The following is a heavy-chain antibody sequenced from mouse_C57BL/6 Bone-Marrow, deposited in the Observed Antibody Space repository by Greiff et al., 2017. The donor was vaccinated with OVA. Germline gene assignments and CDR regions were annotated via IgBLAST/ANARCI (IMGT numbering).Heavy chain of an antibody. CDR1: GFTFSDYG. Sequence: EVKLIESGGGLVKPGGSLKLSCAASGFTFSDYGMHWVRQAPEKGLEWVAYISSGSSTIDSADTVKGRFTISRDNAKNTLFLQRTSLRSEDTAMYYGARQGSNYYWFAYWGQGTLVTVSA. V-gene: IGHV5-17*01. J-gene: IGHJ3*01. CDR3: ARQGSNYYWFAY. CDR2: ISSGSSTI. D-gene: IGHD2-5*01.